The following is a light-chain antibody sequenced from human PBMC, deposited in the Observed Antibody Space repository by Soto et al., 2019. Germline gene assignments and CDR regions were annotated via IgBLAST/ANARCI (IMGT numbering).Light chain of an antibody. CDR1: QSISSW. CDR3: QQYYRLVT. CDR2: KAS. J-gene: IGKJ3*01. Sequence: DIQMTQSPSTLSASLGDRVTITCRASQSISSWLAWYQQKPGKAPKLLIYKASILESGVPSRFSGSGSGTEFTLTISSLQPDDSATYYCQQYYRLVTFGPGTKVEIK. V-gene: IGKV1-5*03.